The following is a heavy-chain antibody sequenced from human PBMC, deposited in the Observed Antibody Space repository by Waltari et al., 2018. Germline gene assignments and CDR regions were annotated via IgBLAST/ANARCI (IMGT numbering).Heavy chain of an antibody. CDR1: GFAFSSDA. CDR3: ARDQFPHWDSSGWYAFDI. Sequence: QVQLVEAGGGGVQPGRSLRLSCAASGFAFSSDAMPWVRTAPGKGLEWVAVISYDGSNKYYADSVKGRFTISRDNSKNTLYLQMNSLRAEDTAVYYCARDQFPHWDSSGWYAFDIWGQGTMVTVSS. J-gene: IGHJ3*02. CDR2: ISYDGSNK. V-gene: IGHV3-30-3*01. D-gene: IGHD6-19*01.